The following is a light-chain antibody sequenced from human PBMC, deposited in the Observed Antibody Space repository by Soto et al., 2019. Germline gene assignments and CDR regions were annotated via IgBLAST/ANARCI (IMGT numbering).Light chain of an antibody. CDR2: GID. Sequence: EIVMTQSPGTLSVSPGETATLSCRASQVLGTNLAWYQQKPGQSPTLLIYGIDIRATGVHVRFTGSGSGTEFTLTITSLQSEDFATYYCQQYNYWPPLTFGQGTRLEIK. J-gene: IGKJ5*01. V-gene: IGKV3-15*01. CDR3: QQYNYWPPLT. CDR1: QVLGTN.